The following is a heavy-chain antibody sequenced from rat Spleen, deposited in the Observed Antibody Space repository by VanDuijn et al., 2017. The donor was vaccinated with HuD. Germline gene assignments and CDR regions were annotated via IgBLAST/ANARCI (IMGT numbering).Heavy chain of an antibody. J-gene: IGHJ3*01. D-gene: IGHD4-3*01. CDR2: ISTSGGST. Sequence: EVQLVESGGGLVQPGRSLKLSCAASGFTFSNYDMAWVRQAPTKGLEWVASISTSGGSTYYRNSVKGRFTVSRDNAKSTLYLQMDSLRSGDTATYYCAGHSGGVRWVAYWGQGTLVTVSS. CDR3: AGHSGGVRWVAY. CDR1: GFTFSNYD. V-gene: IGHV5-25*01.